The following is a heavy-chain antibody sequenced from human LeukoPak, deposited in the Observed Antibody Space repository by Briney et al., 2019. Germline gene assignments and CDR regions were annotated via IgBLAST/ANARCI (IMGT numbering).Heavy chain of an antibody. CDR3: ARSSSGWHSDY. CDR2: INTDGSST. D-gene: IGHD6-19*01. V-gene: IGHV3-74*01. Sequence: GGSLRLSCAASGFTFSSYWMHWVRRAPGKGLVWVSRINTDGSSTTYADSVKGRFTISRDNAKNTLYLQMNSLRAEDTALYYCARSSSGWHSDYWGQGTLATVSS. CDR1: GFTFSSYW. J-gene: IGHJ4*02.